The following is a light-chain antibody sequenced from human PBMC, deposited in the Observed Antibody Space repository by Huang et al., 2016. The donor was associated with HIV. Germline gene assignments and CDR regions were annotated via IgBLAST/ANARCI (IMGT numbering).Light chain of an antibody. CDR2: GSS. J-gene: IGKJ4*01. Sequence: MVITHPPPTLPFSPGEKVTFPCRANRSVSINLAWYQQRPGQAPRLLIYGSSTRAPGIPARFSGSGSGTDFSLTISSLQSEDFALYYCQQYNNWLLSFGGGTRVDI. CDR1: RSVSIN. V-gene: IGKV3-15*01. CDR3: QQYNNWLLS.